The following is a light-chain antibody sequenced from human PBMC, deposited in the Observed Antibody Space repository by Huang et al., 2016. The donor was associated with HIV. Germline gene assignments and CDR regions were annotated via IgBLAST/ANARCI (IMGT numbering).Light chain of an antibody. J-gene: IGKJ4*01. Sequence: EIVLTQSPGTLSLSPGARATLSCRASQSVTTTYLAWYQQKPGQPPRLLIYNTSKRASGIPDRFSGSGSGTAFSLTIRRLEPEDFAVYYCQQYGGSPPGVTFGGGTKVEVK. CDR1: QSVTTTY. V-gene: IGKV3-20*01. CDR2: NTS. CDR3: QQYGGSPPGVT.